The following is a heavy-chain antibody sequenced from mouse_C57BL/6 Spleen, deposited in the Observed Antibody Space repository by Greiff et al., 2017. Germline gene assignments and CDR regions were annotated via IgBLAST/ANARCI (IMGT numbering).Heavy chain of an antibody. V-gene: IGHV1-7*01. D-gene: IGHD1-1*01. CDR3: ARYDYYYGRGGYAMDY. CDR1: GYTFTSYW. CDR2: INPSSGYT. J-gene: IGHJ4*01. Sequence: VQVVESGAELAKPGASVKLSCKASGYTFTSYWMHWVKQRPGQGLEWIGYINPSSGYTKYNQKFKDKATLTADKSSSPAYMQLSSLTYEDSAVYYCARYDYYYGRGGYAMDYWGQGTSVTVSS.